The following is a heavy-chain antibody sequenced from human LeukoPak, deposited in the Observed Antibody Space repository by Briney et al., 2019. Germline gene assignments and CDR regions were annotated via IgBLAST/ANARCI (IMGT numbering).Heavy chain of an antibody. CDR1: GFTFDDYA. D-gene: IGHD3-10*01. CDR3: ANLEIAFGEGSAFDI. Sequence: GGSLRLSCAASGFTFDDYAMHWVRQAPGKGLEWVSGISWNSGSIGYADSVKGRFTISRDNAKNSLYPQMNSLRAEDTALYYCANLEIAFGEGSAFDIWGQGTMVTVSS. V-gene: IGHV3-9*01. CDR2: ISWNSGSI. J-gene: IGHJ3*02.